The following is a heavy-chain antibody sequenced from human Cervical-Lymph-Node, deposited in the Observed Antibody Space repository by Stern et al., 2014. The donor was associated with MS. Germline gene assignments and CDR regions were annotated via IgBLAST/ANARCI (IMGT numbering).Heavy chain of an antibody. D-gene: IGHD6-19*01. J-gene: IGHJ4*02. CDR2: IIPIFNTA. CDR3: AREGTETAVAAFDL. V-gene: IGHV1-69*01. Sequence: QVQLMQSGAEVRKPGSSVKVSCKASGGTFSSHSFSWVRQAPGQGLEWMGPIIPIFNTANYAQKFQGRVTMTADGSTSTVYMELSSLRSEDTAVYYCAREGTETAVAAFDLWGQVTLVTVSS. CDR1: GGTFSSHS.